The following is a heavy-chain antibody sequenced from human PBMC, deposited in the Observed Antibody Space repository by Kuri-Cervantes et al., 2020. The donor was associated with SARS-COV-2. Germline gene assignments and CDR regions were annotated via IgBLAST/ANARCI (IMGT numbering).Heavy chain of an antibody. CDR1: GGSFSGYY. J-gene: IGHJ4*02. V-gene: IGHV4-34*01. CDR3: ARRRGYSGYVDRPSYFDY. Sequence: GSLRLSCAVYGGSFSGYYWSWVRQPPGRGLEWIGEINHSGSTNYNPSLESRVTISVDTSKNQFSLKLSSVTAADTAVYYCARRRGYSGYVDRPSYFDYWGQGTLVTVSS. CDR2: INHSGST. D-gene: IGHD5-12*01.